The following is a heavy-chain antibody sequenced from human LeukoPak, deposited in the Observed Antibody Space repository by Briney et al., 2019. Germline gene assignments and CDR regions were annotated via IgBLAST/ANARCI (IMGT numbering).Heavy chain of an antibody. CDR2: MNPNSGNT. CDR1: GYTFTSYD. V-gene: IGHV1-8*01. CDR3: ARGLHYYDSIAWGY. D-gene: IGHD3-22*01. J-gene: IGHJ4*02. Sequence: ASVKVSCKASGYTFTSYDINWVRQATGQGLEWMGWMNPNSGNTGYAQKFQGRVTMTRNTSISTAYMELSSLRSEDTAVYYCARGLHYYDSIAWGYWGQGTLATVSS.